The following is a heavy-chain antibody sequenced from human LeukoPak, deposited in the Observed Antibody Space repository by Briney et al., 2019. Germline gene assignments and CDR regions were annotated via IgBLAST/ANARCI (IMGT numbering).Heavy chain of an antibody. Sequence: SETLSLTCTVSGGSISSSSYYWGWIRQPPGKGLEWIGSIYYSGSTNYNPSLKSRVTISVDTSKNQFSLKLSSVTAADTAVYYCARQNFASSPLLYGMDVWGQGTTVTVSS. CDR2: IYYSGST. V-gene: IGHV4-39*01. CDR1: GGSISSSSYY. D-gene: IGHD2-21*01. CDR3: ARQNFASSPLLYGMDV. J-gene: IGHJ6*02.